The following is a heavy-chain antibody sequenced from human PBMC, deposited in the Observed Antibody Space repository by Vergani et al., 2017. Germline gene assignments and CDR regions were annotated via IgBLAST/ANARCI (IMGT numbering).Heavy chain of an antibody. J-gene: IGHJ6*02. CDR2: INTGNGNT. D-gene: IGHD6-6*01. CDR1: GYTFTSYA. V-gene: IGHV1-3*04. Sequence: QVQLVQSGAEVKKPGASVKVSCKASGYTFTSYAMHWVRQAPGQRLEWMGWINTGNGNTKYSQKFQGRVTITRDTSASTAYMELSSLRSEDTAVYYCARVGEAAQTSYYYYYGMDVWGQGTTVTVSS. CDR3: ARVGEAAQTSYYYYYGMDV.